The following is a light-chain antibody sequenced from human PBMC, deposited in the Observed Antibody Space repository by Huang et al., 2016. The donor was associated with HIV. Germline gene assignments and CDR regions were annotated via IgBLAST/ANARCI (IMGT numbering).Light chain of an antibody. CDR3: QQYSTSSYT. CDR2: DAH. Sequence: IVLTQSPATLSLSPGERATLTCGASQSGRNNYLAWYQPKPGLAPRLLIYDAHVRATVIPDRFSGSGSGTDFTLTISRLEPEDFAMYYCQQYSTSSYTFGQGTKVDI. CDR1: QSGRNNY. V-gene: IGKV3D-20*01. J-gene: IGKJ2*01.